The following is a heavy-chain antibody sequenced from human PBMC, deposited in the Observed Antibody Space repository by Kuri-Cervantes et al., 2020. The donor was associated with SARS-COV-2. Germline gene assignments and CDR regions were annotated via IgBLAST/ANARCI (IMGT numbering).Heavy chain of an antibody. CDR2: IYYSGNN. CDR1: GGSISSGCYY. V-gene: IGHV4-31*02. J-gene: IGHJ6*02. D-gene: IGHD6-19*01. CDR3: ARHGAVVGGYYYPMDV. Sequence: SCTVSGGSISSGCYYWSWIRQHPGKGLEWIGYIYYSGNNYYTPSLKSRVTISVDTSKNQFSLKLSSVTAADTAVYYCARHGAVVGGYYYPMDVWGQGTTVTVSS.